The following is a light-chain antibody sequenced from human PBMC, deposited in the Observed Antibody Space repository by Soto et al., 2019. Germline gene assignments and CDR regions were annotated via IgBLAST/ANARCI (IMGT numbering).Light chain of an antibody. Sequence: EIVLTQSPGTLSLSPGERATLSCRASQSVRSSYLAWYQQKPGQSPRLLMYGASSRATGIPDRFSGSGSGTDFTLTITRLEPEDSAVYYCQHYGTSPFSFGPGTKVDNK. CDR3: QHYGTSPFS. V-gene: IGKV3-20*01. J-gene: IGKJ3*01. CDR2: GAS. CDR1: QSVRSSY.